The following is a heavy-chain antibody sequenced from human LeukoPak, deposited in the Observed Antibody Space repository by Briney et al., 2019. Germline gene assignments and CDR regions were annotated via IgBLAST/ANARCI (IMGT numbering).Heavy chain of an antibody. CDR3: ARGDGSGSYYFYYYYYMDV. V-gene: IGHV7-4-1*02. CDR2: INTNTGNP. Sequence: ASVKVSCKASGYTFTSYAMNWVRQAPGQGLEWMGWINTNTGNPTYAQGFTGRFVFSLDTSVSTAYLQISSLKAEDTAVYYCARGDGSGSYYFYYYYYMDVWGKGTTVTVSS. CDR1: GYTFTSYA. J-gene: IGHJ6*03. D-gene: IGHD3-10*01.